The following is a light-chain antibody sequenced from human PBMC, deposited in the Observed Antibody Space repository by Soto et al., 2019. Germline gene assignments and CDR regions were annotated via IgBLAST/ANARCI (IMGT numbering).Light chain of an antibody. V-gene: IGKV3-20*01. CDR2: STS. CDR3: QQHGSSPYT. Sequence: VLTQSPGTLALSPGERATLSCRASQGVSSSDLAWYQHKPGQAPRRLIYSTSSRAPGIPDRFSGSGSGTDFTLSISRLEPEDFAVYYCQQHGSSPYTFGQGTNLEIK. J-gene: IGKJ2*01. CDR1: QGVSSSD.